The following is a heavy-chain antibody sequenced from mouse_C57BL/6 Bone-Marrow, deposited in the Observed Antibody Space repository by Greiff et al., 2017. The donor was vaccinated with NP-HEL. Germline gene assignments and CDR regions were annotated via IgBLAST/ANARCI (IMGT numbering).Heavy chain of an antibody. CDR3: ATIGLWLRRDAY. D-gene: IGHD2-2*01. V-gene: IGHV1-19*01. Sequence: EVQLQQSGPVLVKPGASVKMSCKASGYTFTDYYMNWVKQSHGKSLEWIGVINPYNGGTSYNQKFKGKATLTVDKSSSTAYMELNSLTSEDSAVYYCATIGLWLRRDAYWGQGTLVTVSA. CDR2: INPYNGGT. CDR1: GYTFTDYY. J-gene: IGHJ3*01.